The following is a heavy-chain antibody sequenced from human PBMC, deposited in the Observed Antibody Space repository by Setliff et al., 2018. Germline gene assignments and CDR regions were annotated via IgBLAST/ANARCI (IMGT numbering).Heavy chain of an antibody. V-gene: IGHV3-15*01. J-gene: IGHJ4*02. CDR2: IKSKTDGGTT. D-gene: IGHD3-9*01. CDR3: TTERSGYYDILTGYISPLDY. CDR1: GFTFSNAW. Sequence: PGGSLRLSCAASGFTFSNAWMSWVRQAPGKGLEWVGRIKSKTDGGTTDYAAPVKGRCTISRDDSKNALYLQMNSLKTEDTAVYYCTTERSGYYDILTGYISPLDYWGQGTLVTVSS.